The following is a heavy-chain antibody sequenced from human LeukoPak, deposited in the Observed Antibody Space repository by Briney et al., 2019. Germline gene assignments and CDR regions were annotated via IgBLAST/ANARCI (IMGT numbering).Heavy chain of an antibody. CDR2: SRNKASSYST. CDR1: GGSISSSSYY. D-gene: IGHD3-16*01. Sequence: LSLTCTVSGGSISSSSYYWGWIRQPPGKGLEWVGRSRNKASSYSTEYAASVKGRFAISRDDSKNSLYLQMNSLKAEDTAIYYCARYLTYPAFFDYWGQGTLVTVSS. V-gene: IGHV3-72*01. J-gene: IGHJ4*02. CDR3: ARYLTYPAFFDY.